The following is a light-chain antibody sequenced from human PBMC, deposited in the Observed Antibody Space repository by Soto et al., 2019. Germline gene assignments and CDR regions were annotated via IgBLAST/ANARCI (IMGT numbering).Light chain of an antibody. V-gene: IGKV3-15*01. CDR1: QSVSSN. CDR2: GAS. CDR3: QQYTNWPIIT. J-gene: IGKJ5*01. Sequence: EIVMTQSPATLSVSPGERATLSCRASQSVSSNLAWYQQKPGRAPRLLIYGASTRATGIPARFSGSGSGTEFPLTISSLQSEDFAVYYCQQYTNWPIITFGQGTRLEIK.